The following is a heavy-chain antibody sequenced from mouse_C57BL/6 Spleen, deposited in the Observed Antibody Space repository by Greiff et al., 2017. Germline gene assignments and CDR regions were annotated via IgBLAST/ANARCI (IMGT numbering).Heavy chain of an antibody. CDR3: ARSGYYGSSYWYFDV. CDR1: GYTFTSYW. V-gene: IGHV1-69*01. J-gene: IGHJ1*03. D-gene: IGHD1-1*01. Sequence: VQLQQPGAELVMPGASVKLSCKASGYTFTSYWMHWVKQRPGQGLEWIGEIDPSDSYTNYNQKFKGKSTLTVDKSSSTAYMQLSSLTSADSAVYYCARSGYYGSSYWYFDVWGTGTTVAVSS. CDR2: IDPSDSYT.